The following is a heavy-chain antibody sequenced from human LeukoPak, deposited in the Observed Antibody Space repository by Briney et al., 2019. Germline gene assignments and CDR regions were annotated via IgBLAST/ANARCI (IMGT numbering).Heavy chain of an antibody. Sequence: GESLKISCEASGYSFTNFWIAWVRHMPGKGLEWMGIICPGDSDTIYSPSFQGQVTISADKSINTAYLQWSTLKASDTAIYYCARQKGLWPGPDFWGQGTLVTVSS. CDR2: ICPGDSDT. J-gene: IGHJ4*02. CDR3: ARQKGLWPGPDF. V-gene: IGHV5-51*01. D-gene: IGHD3-16*01. CDR1: GYSFTNFW.